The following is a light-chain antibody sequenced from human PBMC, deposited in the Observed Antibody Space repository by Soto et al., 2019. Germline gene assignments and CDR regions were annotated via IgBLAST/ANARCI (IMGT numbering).Light chain of an antibody. Sequence: DIQMTQSPSSLSASVGDRVTLSCRASQSISDYLNWYQHKAGKAPKLLIYAASSLQSGVPSRFIGSGSGTDFPLTISSLQPEDFATYYCQQTHTPPRTFGQGTKVEIK. CDR2: AAS. CDR1: QSISDY. V-gene: IGKV1-39*01. CDR3: QQTHTPPRT. J-gene: IGKJ1*01.